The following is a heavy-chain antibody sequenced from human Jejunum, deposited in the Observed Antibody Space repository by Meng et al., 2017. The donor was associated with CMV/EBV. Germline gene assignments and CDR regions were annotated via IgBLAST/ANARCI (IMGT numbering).Heavy chain of an antibody. Sequence: LRLSFAASGFPFSGHWMHWVRQLPGKGLEWVSGINFGGSNTFYADSVKGRFTISRDNANNMLYLQMNSLSAEDTAVYYCEEFEVGWGQGTLVTVSS. J-gene: IGHJ4*02. V-gene: IGHV3-74*01. CDR2: INFGGSNT. CDR1: GFPFSGHW. CDR3: EEFEVG. D-gene: IGHD1-26*01.